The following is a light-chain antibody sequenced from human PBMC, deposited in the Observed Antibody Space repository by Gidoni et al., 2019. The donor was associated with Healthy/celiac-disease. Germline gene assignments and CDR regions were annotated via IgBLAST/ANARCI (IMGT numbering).Light chain of an antibody. V-gene: IGKV3D-15*01. Sequence: IVMTQSPATLSVSPGERATLSCRASQSVSSNLAWYQQKPGQAPRLLIYGASTRATGIPARFSGSGSGTEFTLTISSLQSEDFAVYYCQQYNNWLSLTFGGXTKVEIK. CDR3: QQYNNWLSLT. J-gene: IGKJ4*01. CDR1: QSVSSN. CDR2: GAS.